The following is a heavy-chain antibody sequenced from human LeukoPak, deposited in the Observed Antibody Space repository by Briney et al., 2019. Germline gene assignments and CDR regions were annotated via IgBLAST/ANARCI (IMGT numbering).Heavy chain of an antibody. CDR1: GDIVSSNSAA. CDR3: SRETSHFDY. CDR2: TYYRSNLYN. J-gene: IGHJ4*02. V-gene: IGHV6-1*01. Sequence: SQTLSLTCVLSGDIVSSNSAAWNWIRQSPSRGLEWLGRTYYRSNLYNDYAVSVKSRITIKPDTSKNQFLLQLNSVTPEDTAVYYCSRETSHFDYWGQGTLVTVSS.